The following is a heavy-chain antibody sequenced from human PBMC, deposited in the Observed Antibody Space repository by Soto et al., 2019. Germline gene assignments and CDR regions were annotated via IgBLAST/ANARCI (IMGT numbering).Heavy chain of an antibody. CDR2: ISAYNGDT. V-gene: IGHV1-18*01. CDR3: ARDRLGNVLYYGMDV. D-gene: IGHD1-1*01. Sequence: QVQLVQSGDEVTKPRASVRVSCEAFGYTFTNYGINWLRQLPGQGLEWMGWISAYNGDTNFAQNLQGRVTLTTDTSTDTAYMELRSLRFDDTAVYFCARDRLGNVLYYGMDVWGQGTTVTVSS. CDR1: GYTFTNYG. J-gene: IGHJ6*02.